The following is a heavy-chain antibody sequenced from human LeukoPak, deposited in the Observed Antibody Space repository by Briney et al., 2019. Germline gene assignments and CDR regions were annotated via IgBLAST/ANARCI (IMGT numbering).Heavy chain of an antibody. D-gene: IGHD1-26*01. J-gene: IGHJ4*02. V-gene: IGHV3-23*01. CDR3: VVGSYLGRNFDY. CDR1: GFTFSSYA. CDR2: ISGSGGST. Sequence: GGSLRLSCAASGFTFSSYAMSWVRQAPGKGLEWVSAISGSGGSTYYADSVKGRFTISRDNSKNTLYLQMNSLRAEDTAVYYSVVGSYLGRNFDYWGQGTLVTVSS.